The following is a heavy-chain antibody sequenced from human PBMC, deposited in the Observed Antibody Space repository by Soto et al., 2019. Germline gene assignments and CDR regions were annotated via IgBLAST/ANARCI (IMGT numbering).Heavy chain of an antibody. J-gene: IGHJ6*02. CDR2: IIPIFGTA. D-gene: IGHD2-15*01. CDR1: GGTFSSYA. CDR3: ARRSRYCSGGSCYFGGMDV. Sequence: SVKVSCKASGGTFSSYAISWVRQAPGQGLEWMGGIIPIFGTANYAQKFQGRVTITADESTSTAYMELSSLRSEDTAVYYCARRSRYCSGGSCYFGGMDVWGQGTTVTVSS. V-gene: IGHV1-69*13.